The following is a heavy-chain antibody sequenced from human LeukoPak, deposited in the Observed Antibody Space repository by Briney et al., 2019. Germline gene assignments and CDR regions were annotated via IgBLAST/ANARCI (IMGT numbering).Heavy chain of an antibody. Sequence: SETLSLTCTVSGGSISSSSYHWGWIRQPPGKGLEWIVSIYYTGSTNSNPSLKSRVTISVDTSKNQFSLRLTSVTAADTAVYYCARGYYYDYSGPDFDYWGQGTLVTVSS. CDR3: ARGYYYDYSGPDFDY. J-gene: IGHJ4*02. CDR2: IYYTGST. CDR1: GGSISSSSYH. V-gene: IGHV4-39*07. D-gene: IGHD3-22*01.